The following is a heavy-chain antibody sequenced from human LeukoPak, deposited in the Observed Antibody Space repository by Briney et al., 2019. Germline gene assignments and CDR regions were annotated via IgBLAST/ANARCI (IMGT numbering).Heavy chain of an antibody. Sequence: GGSLRLSCAASGFTFSSYSMNWVRQAPGKGLEWVSVIYSGGSTYYADSVRGRFTISRDNSKNTLYLQMNSLRAEDTAVYYCASVGVSAGYWGQGTLVTVSS. D-gene: IGHD2-15*01. J-gene: IGHJ4*02. CDR3: ASVGVSAGY. CDR1: GFTFSSYS. CDR2: IYSGGST. V-gene: IGHV3-53*01.